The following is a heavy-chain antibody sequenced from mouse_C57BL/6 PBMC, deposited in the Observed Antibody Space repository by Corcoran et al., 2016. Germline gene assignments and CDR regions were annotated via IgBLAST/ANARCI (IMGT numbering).Heavy chain of an antibody. Sequence: QIQLVQSGPELKKPGETVKISCKASGYTFTTYGMSWVKQAPGKGLKWMGWINTYSGVPTYADDFKGRFAFSLETSASTAYLQINNLKNEDTATFFCARHDGYYVRAMDYWGQGTSVTVSS. CDR1: GYTFTTYG. J-gene: IGHJ4*01. CDR2: INTYSGVP. CDR3: ARHDGYYVRAMDY. D-gene: IGHD2-3*01. V-gene: IGHV9-3*01.